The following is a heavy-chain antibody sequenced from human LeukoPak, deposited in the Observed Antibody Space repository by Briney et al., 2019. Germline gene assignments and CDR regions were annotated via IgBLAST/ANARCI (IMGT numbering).Heavy chain of an antibody. CDR3: ARGPTRGKYYYMDV. CDR2: IGTASGT. V-gene: IGHV3-13*01. J-gene: IGHJ6*03. CDR1: GFTFSSFD. Sequence: GGSLRLSCSASGFTFSSFDMHWVRQPTGQGLEGVSTIGTASGTYYPGSVDGRFTLSRENAKNSLYLQMNSLTAGDTAVYYCARGPTRGKYYYMDVWGKGTTVTVSS. D-gene: IGHD1-1*01.